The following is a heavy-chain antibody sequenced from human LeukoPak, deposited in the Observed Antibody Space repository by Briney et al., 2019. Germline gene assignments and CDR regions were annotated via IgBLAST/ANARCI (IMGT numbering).Heavy chain of an antibody. D-gene: IGHD1-20*01. V-gene: IGHV3-11*04. CDR1: GFSFSDYY. CDR3: AGYNGNDKTGADY. J-gene: IGHJ4*02. CDR2: ISNSGRTI. Sequence: GGSLRLSCAASGFSFSDYYMSWIRQAPGKGLGWVSYISNSGRTIYYADSVKGRFTIPGDKDKHSLYLQMNSLRAEDTAVYYCAGYNGNDKTGADYWRQGTLVTLPS.